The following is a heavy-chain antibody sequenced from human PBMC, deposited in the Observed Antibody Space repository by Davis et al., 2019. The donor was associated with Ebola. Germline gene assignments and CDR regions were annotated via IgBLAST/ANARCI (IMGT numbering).Heavy chain of an antibody. CDR3: AKGWLRSGIRY. CDR2: TYYNSKWYH. D-gene: IGHD5-12*01. V-gene: IGHV6-1*01. J-gene: IGHJ4*02. CDR1: GDSVSIKSAG. Sequence: PSETLSLTCAISGDSVSIKSAGWNWIRQSPSRGLEWLGRTYYNSKWYHDYAVSVKSRISINADTSKNQFSLQLNSVTPEDTAVYYCAKGWLRSGIRYWGQGTLVTVSS.